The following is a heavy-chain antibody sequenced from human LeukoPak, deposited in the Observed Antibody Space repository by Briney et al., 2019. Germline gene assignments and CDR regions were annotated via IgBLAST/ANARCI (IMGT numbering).Heavy chain of an antibody. Sequence: GSLRLSCAASGFTFSNYGMHWVRQGPGKGLEWVAVISPDGSGKFYADAVKGRFTISRDNSMNTLFLQMNSLRGEDTALYYCAKERGAFSAYDYWGQGTLVTVSS. J-gene: IGHJ4*02. V-gene: IGHV3-30*18. CDR3: AKERGAFSAYDY. D-gene: IGHD6-19*01. CDR2: ISPDGSGK. CDR1: GFTFSNYG.